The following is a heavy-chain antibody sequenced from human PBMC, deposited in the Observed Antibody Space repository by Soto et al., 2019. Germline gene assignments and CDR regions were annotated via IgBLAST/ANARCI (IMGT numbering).Heavy chain of an antibody. D-gene: IGHD3-22*01. Sequence: QVQLVQSGAEVKKPGSSVKVSCKASGGTFSSYAISWVRQAPGQGLEWMGGIIPIFGTANYAQKFQGRVTITADESTSTAYMELSSLRSEDTAVYYCARYYYDSSGYYSPYYYYGMDVWGQGTTVTVSS. CDR1: GGTFSSYA. CDR3: ARYYYDSSGYYSPYYYYGMDV. J-gene: IGHJ6*02. CDR2: IIPIFGTA. V-gene: IGHV1-69*01.